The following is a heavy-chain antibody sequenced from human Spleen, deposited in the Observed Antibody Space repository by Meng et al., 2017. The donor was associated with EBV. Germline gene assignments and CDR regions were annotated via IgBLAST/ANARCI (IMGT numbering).Heavy chain of an antibody. D-gene: IGHD3-16*02. CDR1: GGSVSSASYS. CDR2: IYYSVNT. Sequence: QLQGCGPGLVNPSETLSLTCTFSGGSVSSASYSWNWIRQPPGKGLEWIGYIYYSVNTSYNPSLRSRVTISVDTSRNLFSLKLSSVTAADTAVYYCARMGSYRYIDYWGQGSLVTVSS. J-gene: IGHJ4*02. V-gene: IGHV4-61*01. CDR3: ARMGSYRYIDY.